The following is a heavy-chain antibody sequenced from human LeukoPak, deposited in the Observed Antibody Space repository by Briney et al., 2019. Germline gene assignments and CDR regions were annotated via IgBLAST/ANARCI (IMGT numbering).Heavy chain of an antibody. CDR1: GFTFSSYS. J-gene: IGHJ5*02. CDR2: ISSSSSYI. V-gene: IGHV3-21*01. CDR3: ARDSSRSTYNWFDP. Sequence: PGGSLRLSCAASGFTFSSYSMNWVRQAPGEGLEWVSSISSSSSYIYYADSVKGRFTISRDNAKNSLYLQMNSLRAEDTAVYYCARDSSRSTYNWFDPWGQGTLVTVSS.